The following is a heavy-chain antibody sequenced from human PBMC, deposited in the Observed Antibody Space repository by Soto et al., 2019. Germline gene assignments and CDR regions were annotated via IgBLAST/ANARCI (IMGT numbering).Heavy chain of an antibody. V-gene: IGHV3-23*01. J-gene: IGHJ5*02. CDR1: GFTFISHA. D-gene: IGHD6-19*01. CDR2: IRPSGDGA. Sequence: EVQLLESGGGLVQPGGSLRLSCATTGFTFISHAMTWVRQAPGKGLEWVSAIRPSGDGAFYADSVKGRFTISREDSKNVLHLQMNSLRPEDTAVYYCAKCTVGTVLSSGWCNWFDPWGQGTLVTVSS. CDR3: AKCTVGTVLSSGWCNWFDP.